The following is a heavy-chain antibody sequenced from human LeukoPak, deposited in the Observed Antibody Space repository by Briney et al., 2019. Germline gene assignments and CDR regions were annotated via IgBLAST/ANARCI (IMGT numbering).Heavy chain of an antibody. V-gene: IGHV4-59*01. J-gene: IGHJ5*02. CDR1: GGSISSYY. Sequence: PSETLSLTCTLSGGSISSYYWSWIRQPPGKGLEWIGYIYYSGSTNYNPSLKSRVTISVDTSKNQFSLKLSSVTAADTAVYYCAREGARDPNWFDPWGQGTLVTVS. D-gene: IGHD3-16*01. CDR3: AREGARDPNWFDP. CDR2: IYYSGST.